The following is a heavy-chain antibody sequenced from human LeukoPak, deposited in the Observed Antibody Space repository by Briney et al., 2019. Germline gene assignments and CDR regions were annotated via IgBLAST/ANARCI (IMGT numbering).Heavy chain of an antibody. CDR3: ARDRYCSGGSCVTTKYFQH. D-gene: IGHD2-15*01. J-gene: IGHJ1*01. CDR2: IYYSGST. CDR1: GGSISSSSYY. V-gene: IGHV4-39*07. Sequence: PSETLSLTCTVSGGSISSSSYYWGWIRQPPGKGLEWIGSIYYSGSTYYNPSLKSRVTISVDTSKNQFSLKLSSVTAADTAVYYRARDRYCSGGSCVTTKYFQHWGQGTLVTVSS.